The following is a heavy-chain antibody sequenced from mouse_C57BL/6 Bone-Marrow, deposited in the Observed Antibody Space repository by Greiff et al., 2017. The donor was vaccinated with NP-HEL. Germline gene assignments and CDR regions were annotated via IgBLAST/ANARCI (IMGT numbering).Heavy chain of an antibody. D-gene: IGHD1-1*01. Sequence: QVQLQQSGAELARPGASVKLSCKASGYTFTSYGISWVKQRTGQGLEWIGEIYPRSGNTYYNEKFKGKATLTADKSSSTAYMELRSLTSEDSAVYFCAREDYYGSSSWAMDYWGQGTSVTVSS. CDR1: GYTFTSYG. V-gene: IGHV1-81*01. CDR3: AREDYYGSSSWAMDY. J-gene: IGHJ4*01. CDR2: IYPRSGNT.